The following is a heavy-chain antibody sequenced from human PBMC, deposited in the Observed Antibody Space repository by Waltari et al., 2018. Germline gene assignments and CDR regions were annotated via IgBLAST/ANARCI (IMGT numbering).Heavy chain of an antibody. CDR2: INAGNGNT. Sequence: QVQLVQSGAEVTKPGASVKVSCKASGYTFTSYAMHWVRQAPGQRLEWMGWINAGNGNTKYSQKFQGRVTITRDTSASTAYMELSSLRSEDTAVYYCARADYDFWSGDAFDIWGQGTMVTVSS. J-gene: IGHJ3*02. CDR1: GYTFTSYA. V-gene: IGHV1-3*01. CDR3: ARADYDFWSGDAFDI. D-gene: IGHD3-3*01.